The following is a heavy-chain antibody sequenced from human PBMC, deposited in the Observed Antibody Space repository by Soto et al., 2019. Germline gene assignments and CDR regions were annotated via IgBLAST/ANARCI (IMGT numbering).Heavy chain of an antibody. D-gene: IGHD2-15*01. CDR3: AKSAYSEWYFDV. CDR2: ISYDGSNK. CDR1: GFTFSNYG. J-gene: IGHJ2*01. V-gene: IGHV3-30*18. Sequence: QAQLVESGGGVVQPGRSLRLSCAASGFTFSNYGIHWVRQASGKGLEWVAVISYDGSNKLYADSVKGRFTISRDNSKNTVYLQMNGLRAEDTAMYYCAKSAYSEWYFDVWGRGPLLTVSS.